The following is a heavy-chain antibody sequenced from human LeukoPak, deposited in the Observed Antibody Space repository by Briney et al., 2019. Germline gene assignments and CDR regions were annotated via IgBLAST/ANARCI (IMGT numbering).Heavy chain of an antibody. CDR1: GASISRSTYY. Sequence: SETLSLTCSVSGASISRSTYYWSWIRQHPQKGLEWIGYIYENGFTSYNPSLKSRVTISVDTSRSRLSLRLTSVTAADTAVYYCARVRDYFDSWGQGTLVTVSS. J-gene: IGHJ4*02. CDR3: ARVRDYFDS. V-gene: IGHV4-31*03. CDR2: IYENGFT.